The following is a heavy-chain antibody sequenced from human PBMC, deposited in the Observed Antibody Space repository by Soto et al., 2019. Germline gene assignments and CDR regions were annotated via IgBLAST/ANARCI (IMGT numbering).Heavy chain of an antibody. V-gene: IGHV4-31*03. CDR1: EGNIINRGFS. J-gene: IGHJ5*02. Sequence: SHPYTASEGNIINRGFSRSRKKKIPGEGLEWMGYIYDSGNTYYNPSLKSRLTISVDTTKNQFSLQLKSMTAADTAVYYCVKLSCTSRTCYFPGWFDPWCQAILVSV. CDR3: VKLSCTSRTCYFPGWFDP. D-gene: IGHD2-2*01. CDR2: IYDSGNT.